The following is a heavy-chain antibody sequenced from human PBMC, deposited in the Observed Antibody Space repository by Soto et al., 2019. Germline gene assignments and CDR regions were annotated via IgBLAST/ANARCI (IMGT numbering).Heavy chain of an antibody. V-gene: IGHV1-8*01. J-gene: IGHJ6*03. D-gene: IGHD2-15*01. CDR1: GYTFTSYD. CDR3: AREYCSGGSCYSRGVYYYYMDV. Sequence: GASVKVSCKASGYTFTSYDINWVRQATGQGLEWMGWMNPNSGNTGYAQKFQGRVTMTRNTSISTAYMELSSLRSEDTAVYYCAREYCSGGSCYSRGVYYYYMDVWGKGTMVTVSS. CDR2: MNPNSGNT.